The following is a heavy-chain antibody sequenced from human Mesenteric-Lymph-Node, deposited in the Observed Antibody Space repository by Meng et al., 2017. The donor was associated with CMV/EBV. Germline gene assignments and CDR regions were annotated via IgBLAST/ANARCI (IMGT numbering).Heavy chain of an antibody. J-gene: IGHJ4*02. CDR1: GLTFSSDY. CDR2: IYSDDDT. V-gene: IGHV3-66*02. D-gene: IGHD1-26*01. Sequence: SCTTSGLTFSSDYFSWVRQTPGQGLEWVSIIYSDDDTKYADSVRGRFTISRDNSRNAVYLQMNSLRPQDTAVYFCARDLSGSYPGDWGQGTLVTVSS. CDR3: ARDLSGSYPGD.